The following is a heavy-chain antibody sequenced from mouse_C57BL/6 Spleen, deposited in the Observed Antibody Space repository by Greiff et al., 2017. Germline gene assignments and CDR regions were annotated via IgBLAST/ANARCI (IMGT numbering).Heavy chain of an antibody. J-gene: IGHJ2*01. V-gene: IGHV1-82*01. D-gene: IGHD2-4*01. CDR2: IYPGDGDT. CDR1: GYAFSSSW. Sequence: VQLQESGPELVKPGASVKISCKASGYAFSSSWMNWVKQRPGKGLEWIGRIYPGDGDTNYNGKFKGKATLTADKSSSTAYMQLSSLTSEDSAVYFCARIGYYDYDGSDYWGQGTTLTVSS. CDR3: ARIGYYDYDGSDY.